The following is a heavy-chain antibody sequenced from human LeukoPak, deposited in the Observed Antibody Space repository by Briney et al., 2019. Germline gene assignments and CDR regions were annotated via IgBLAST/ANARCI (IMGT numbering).Heavy chain of an antibody. CDR2: ISPSGDIT. V-gene: IGHV3-23*01. CDR3: ARDRSFGVAYYYYMDV. J-gene: IGHJ6*03. D-gene: IGHD3-3*01. Sequence: GGSLRLSCAGYGFTFSNHGMNWVRQAAGKGLEWVSGISPSGDITYYVDSVKGRFTISRDNSKNTFYLQMNSLRAEDTALYYCARDRSFGVAYYYYMDVWGKGTTVTVSS. CDR1: GFTFSNHG.